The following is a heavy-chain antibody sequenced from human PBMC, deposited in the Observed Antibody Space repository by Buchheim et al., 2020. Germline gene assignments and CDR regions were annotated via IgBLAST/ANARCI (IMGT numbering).Heavy chain of an antibody. D-gene: IGHD3-10*01. CDR1: GYTFTSYY. V-gene: IGHV1-46*01. CDR2: INPSGGST. CDR3: ASLYYGSGSYYNPDGMDV. J-gene: IGHJ6*02. Sequence: QVQLVQSGAEVKKPGASVKVSCKASGYTFTSYYMHWVRQAPGQGLEWMGIINPSGGSTSYAQKFQGRVTMTRDPSTSTVYMELSSLRSEDTAVYYCASLYYGSGSYYNPDGMDVWGQGTT.